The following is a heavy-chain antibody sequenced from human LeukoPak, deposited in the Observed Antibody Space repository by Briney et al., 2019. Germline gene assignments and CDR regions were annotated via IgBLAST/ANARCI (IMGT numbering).Heavy chain of an antibody. J-gene: IGHJ4*02. Sequence: ASVKVSCKASGYTYTNHGITWVRQAPGQGLEWMGWISAYNRDTKYAQNFRGRVTFITESSTSTAYMELRSLRSDDTAVYYCARDPSNTSGWSPYFDYWGQGTLVTVSA. CDR3: ARDPSNTSGWSPYFDY. CDR1: GYTYTNHG. CDR2: ISAYNRDT. D-gene: IGHD6-13*01. V-gene: IGHV1-18*04.